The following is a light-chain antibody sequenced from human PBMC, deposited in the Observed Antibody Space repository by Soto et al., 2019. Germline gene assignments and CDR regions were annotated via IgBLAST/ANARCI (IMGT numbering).Light chain of an antibody. Sequence: EIVLTQSPGTLSLSPGERATLSCRAIQGFSSGYLAWYQQKPGQAPRLLIYGASSRATGIPDRFSGSGSGTDFTLTISRLEPEDFAVYYCQQYGSSAFTFGPGTKVDIK. CDR1: QGFSSGY. CDR3: QQYGSSAFT. V-gene: IGKV3-20*01. J-gene: IGKJ3*01. CDR2: GAS.